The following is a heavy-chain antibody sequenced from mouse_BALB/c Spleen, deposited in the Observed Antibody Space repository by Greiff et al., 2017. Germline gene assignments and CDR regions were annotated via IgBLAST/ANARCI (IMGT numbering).Heavy chain of an antibody. CDR3: ARRAGSSGSYYFDY. D-gene: IGHD3-1*01. J-gene: IGHJ2*01. V-gene: IGHV5-6-2*01. CDR1: GFTFSSYY. CDR2: INSNGGST. Sequence: EVKLVESGGGLVKLGGSLKLSCAASGFTFSSYYMSWVRQTPEKRLELVAAINSNGGSTYYPDTVKGRFTISRDNAKNTLYLQMSSLKSEDTALYYCARRAGSSGSYYFDYWGQGTTLTVSS.